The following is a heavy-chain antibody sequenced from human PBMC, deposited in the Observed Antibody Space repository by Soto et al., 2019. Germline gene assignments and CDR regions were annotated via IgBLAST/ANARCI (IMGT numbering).Heavy chain of an antibody. CDR2: IVVGSGNT. CDR1: GFTFTSSA. CDR3: AAGSTVTTFNYFDY. D-gene: IGHD4-17*01. V-gene: IGHV1-58*01. Sequence: SVKVSCKASGFTFTSSAVRWVRQARGQRLEWIGWIVVGSGNTNYAQKFQERVTITRDMSTSTAYMELSSLRSEDTAVYYCAAGSTVTTFNYFDYWGQGTLVTVSS. J-gene: IGHJ4*02.